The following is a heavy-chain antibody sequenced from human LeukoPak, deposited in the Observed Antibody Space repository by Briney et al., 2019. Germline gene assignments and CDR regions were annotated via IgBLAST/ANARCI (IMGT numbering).Heavy chain of an antibody. V-gene: IGHV4-34*01. Sequence: PSETLSLTCAVYGGSFSGYYWSWIRQPPGKGLEWIGEINHSGSTNYNPSLKSRVTISVDTSKNQFSLKLSSVTAADTAVYYCARRKGIYSGSGSYYNQRRYYFDYWGQGTLVTVSS. D-gene: IGHD3-10*01. CDR2: INHSGST. CDR1: GGSFSGYY. J-gene: IGHJ4*02. CDR3: ARRKGIYSGSGSYYNQRRYYFDY.